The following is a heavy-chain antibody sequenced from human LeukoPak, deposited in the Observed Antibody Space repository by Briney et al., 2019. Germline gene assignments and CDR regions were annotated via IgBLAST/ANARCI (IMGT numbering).Heavy chain of an antibody. V-gene: IGHV1-8*03. CDR3: ARVNGYNMYYFDY. CDR2: MNPNSGNT. CDR1: GYTFTSHD. Sequence: ASVKVSCKASGYTFTSHDINWVRQATGQGLEWMGWMNPNSGNTGYAQKFQGRVTITRNTSISTAYMELSSLRSDDTAVYYCARVNGYNMYYFDYWGQGTLVTVSS. J-gene: IGHJ4*02. D-gene: IGHD5-24*01.